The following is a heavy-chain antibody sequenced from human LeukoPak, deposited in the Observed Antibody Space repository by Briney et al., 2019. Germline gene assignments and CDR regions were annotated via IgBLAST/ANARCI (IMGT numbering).Heavy chain of an antibody. J-gene: IGHJ4*02. CDR1: GGSFSGYY. V-gene: IGHV4-34*01. D-gene: IGHD3-10*01. CDR2: INHSGST. Sequence: PSETLSLTCAVYGGSFSGYYWSWIRQPPGKGLEWIGEINHSGSTNYNPSLKSRVTISVDTSKNQFSPKLSSVTAADTAVYYCARAITMVRGVLYYFDYWGQGTLVTVSS. CDR3: ARAITMVRGVLYYFDY.